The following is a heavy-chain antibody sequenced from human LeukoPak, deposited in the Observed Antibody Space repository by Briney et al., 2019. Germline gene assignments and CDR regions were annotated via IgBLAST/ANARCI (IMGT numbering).Heavy chain of an antibody. D-gene: IGHD3-10*01. J-gene: IGHJ4*02. Sequence: ASAKVSCKASGYTFTSYGISWVRQAPGQGLEWMGWISAYNGNTNYAQKLQGRVTMTTDTSTSTAYMELRNLRSDDTAVYYCAREHYGSGSYYNDYWGQGTLVTVSS. CDR1: GYTFTSYG. V-gene: IGHV1-18*01. CDR2: ISAYNGNT. CDR3: AREHYGSGSYYNDY.